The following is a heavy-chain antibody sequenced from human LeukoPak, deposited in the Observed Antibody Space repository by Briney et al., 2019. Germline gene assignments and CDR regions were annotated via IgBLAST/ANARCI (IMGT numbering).Heavy chain of an antibody. CDR3: ARVRYTSSWYYFDS. V-gene: IGHV3-7*04. J-gene: IGHJ4*02. CDR1: GFIFSGYW. Sequence: PGGSLRLSCAASGFIFSGYWMSWVRQAPGKGLEWVANIKQGGSEKYYVDSVKGRFTISRDSAKNSLYLQMNSLRAEDTAVYYCARVRYTSSWYYFDSWGQGTLVTVSS. D-gene: IGHD6-13*01. CDR2: IKQGGSEK.